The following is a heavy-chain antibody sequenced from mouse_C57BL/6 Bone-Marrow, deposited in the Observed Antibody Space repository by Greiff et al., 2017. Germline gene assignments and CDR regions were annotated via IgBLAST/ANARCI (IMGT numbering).Heavy chain of an antibody. CDR1: GYTFTDYE. Sequence: VQLQQSGAELVRPGASVTLSCKASGYTFTDYEMHWVKQTPVHGLEWIGAIDPETGGTAYNQKFKGKAILTADKSSSTAYMELRSLTSEDSAVYYCTRLCDWYFDVWGTGTTVTVSS. CDR2: IDPETGGT. CDR3: TRLCDWYFDV. V-gene: IGHV1-15*01. J-gene: IGHJ1*03.